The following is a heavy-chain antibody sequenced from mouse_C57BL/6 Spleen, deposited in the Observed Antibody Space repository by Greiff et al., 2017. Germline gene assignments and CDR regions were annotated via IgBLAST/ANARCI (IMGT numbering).Heavy chain of an antibody. CDR3: AGLYYDYDRYFDV. CDR1: GFTFSDYG. J-gene: IGHJ1*03. CDR2: ISSGSSTI. Sequence: EVKLLESGAGLVKPGASLKLSCAASGFTFSDYGMHWVRQGPEKGLEWVAYISSGSSTIYYADTVKGRYTIARDNAKNPLFLQMTSLRSEDTAMYYCAGLYYDYDRYFDVWGTGTTVTVSS. D-gene: IGHD2-4*01. V-gene: IGHV5-17*01.